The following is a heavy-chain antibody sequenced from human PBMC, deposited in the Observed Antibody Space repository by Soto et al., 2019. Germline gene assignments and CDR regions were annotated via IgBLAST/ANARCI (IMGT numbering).Heavy chain of an antibody. CDR3: ASTSMEVFDY. D-gene: IGHD2-21*01. V-gene: IGHV4-31*01. Sequence: PSKILSLTGTVLGGSISSSGYYWSWIRQHQGKGLEWTGYIYYSGSTYYNPSLKRPATISVDTSKNHSSMRLTSVTAAAPGVYYCASTSMEVFDYWGQGTLVTVSS. CDR1: GGSISSSGYY. J-gene: IGHJ4*02. CDR2: IYYSGST.